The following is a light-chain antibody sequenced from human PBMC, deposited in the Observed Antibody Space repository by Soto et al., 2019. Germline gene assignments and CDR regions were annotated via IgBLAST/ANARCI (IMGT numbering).Light chain of an antibody. Sequence: EIVLTQSPGTLSLSPGERATLSCRASQSVSSSYLAWYQQKPGQAPRLLIYGASSRATGIPDRLSGSGSGTDFTLTSSRLEPEDLEVYYCQQYGSSPITFGQGTRLEIK. J-gene: IGKJ5*01. CDR1: QSVSSSY. CDR3: QQYGSSPIT. V-gene: IGKV3-20*01. CDR2: GAS.